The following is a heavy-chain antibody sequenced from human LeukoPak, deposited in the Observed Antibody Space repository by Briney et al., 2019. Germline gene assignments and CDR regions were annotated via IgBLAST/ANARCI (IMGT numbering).Heavy chain of an antibody. D-gene: IGHD6-19*01. CDR2: IYYSGST. J-gene: IGHJ3*01. Sequence: SDTLSLTCTVSGGSLTGYYWTWMRQPPGKALEWIGYIYYSGSTNYSPSLKSRVTISVDTSKNQFSLKLSSVTAADTAMYYCARGLPGYSGGDDAFDFWGQGTVVTVS. CDR3: ARGLPGYSGGDDAFDF. CDR1: GGSLTGYY. V-gene: IGHV4-59*07.